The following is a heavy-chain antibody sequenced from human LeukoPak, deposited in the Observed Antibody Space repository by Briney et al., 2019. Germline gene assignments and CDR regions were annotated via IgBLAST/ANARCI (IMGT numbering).Heavy chain of an antibody. D-gene: IGHD3-22*01. Sequence: TSETLSLTCAVSGGSISSGGYSWSWIRQPPGKGLEWIGYIYHSGSTYYNPSLKSRVTISVDRSKNQFSLKLSSVTAADTAVYYCARALGLPYYYDSSGVTGAFDIWGQGTMVTVSS. CDR2: IYHSGST. V-gene: IGHV4-30-2*01. CDR1: GGSISSGGYS. J-gene: IGHJ3*02. CDR3: ARALGLPYYYDSSGVTGAFDI.